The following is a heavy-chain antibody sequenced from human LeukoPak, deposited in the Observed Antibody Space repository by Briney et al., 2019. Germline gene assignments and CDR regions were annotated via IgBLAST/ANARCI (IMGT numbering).Heavy chain of an antibody. CDR1: GFTVSGNS. CDR2: IYSGGNT. J-gene: IGHJ6*03. CDR3: VRESGDYGSADMAGYYYYMDV. Sequence: GGSLRLSCTVSGFTVSGNSMSWVRQAPGKGLDWVSFIYSGGNTHYSDSVKGRFTISRDNAKNTVFLQMNSLRADDTSVYYCVRESGDYGSADMAGYYYYMDVWAKGTTVTVSS. V-gene: IGHV3-53*01. D-gene: IGHD3-10*01.